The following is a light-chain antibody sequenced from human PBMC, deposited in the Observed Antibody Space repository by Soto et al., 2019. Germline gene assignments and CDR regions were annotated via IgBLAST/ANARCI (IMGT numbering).Light chain of an antibody. CDR1: QRISTN. CDR2: SSS. J-gene: IGKJ1*01. CDR3: EPDNNWPPT. V-gene: IGKV3-15*01. Sequence: DIEMTQSPPILSVSPGEGATLSCRSSQRISTNLAWYQHIPGQAPRLLIVSSSRRPTDVPARFSGSGSWTDFTFTISSLQSDDSAFYYYEPDNNWPPTIGEGTKV.